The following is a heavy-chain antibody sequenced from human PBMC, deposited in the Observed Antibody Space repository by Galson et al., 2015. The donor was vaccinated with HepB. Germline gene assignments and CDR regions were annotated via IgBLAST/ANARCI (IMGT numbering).Heavy chain of an antibody. J-gene: IGHJ5*02. V-gene: IGHV5-51*03. CDR1: GYSFPSYW. CDR3: ARSPTYHYGSGRGEDWFDP. CDR2: IYPTDSET. Sequence: QSGAEVKKPGESLKISCKGSGYSFPSYWIVWVRQMPGKGLEWMGIIYPTDSETRYSPSFQGQVTISADPSSSTAYLQWSSLKASDTAIYYCARSPTYHYGSGRGEDWFDPWGQGTLVTVSS. D-gene: IGHD3-10*01.